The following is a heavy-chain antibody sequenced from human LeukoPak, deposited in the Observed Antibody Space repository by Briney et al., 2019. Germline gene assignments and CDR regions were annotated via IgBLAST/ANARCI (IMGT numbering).Heavy chain of an antibody. Sequence: GASVKISCKGSGYSFTSYWIGWVRQMPGKGLEWMGIIYPGDSDTRYSPSFQGQVTISADKSISTAYLQWSSLEASDTAMYYCARRYCSSTSCYLWFDPWGQGTLVTVSS. J-gene: IGHJ5*02. D-gene: IGHD2-2*01. CDR1: GYSFTSYW. CDR3: ARRYCSSTSCYLWFDP. V-gene: IGHV5-51*01. CDR2: IYPGDSDT.